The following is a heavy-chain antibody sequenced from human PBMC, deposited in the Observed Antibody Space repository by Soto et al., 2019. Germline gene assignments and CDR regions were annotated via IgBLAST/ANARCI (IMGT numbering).Heavy chain of an antibody. V-gene: IGHV4-39*01. J-gene: IGHJ4*02. CDR3: ARHEAYGDYEGGFDY. CDR1: GGSISSSSYY. CDR2: IYYSGST. D-gene: IGHD4-17*01. Sequence: QLQLQESGPGLVKPSETLSLTCTVSGGSISSSSYYWGWIRQPPGKGLEWIGSIYYSGSTYYNPSLKSRVTISVDTSKNQFYLKLSSVTAADTAVYYGARHEAYGDYEGGFDYWGQGTLVTVSS.